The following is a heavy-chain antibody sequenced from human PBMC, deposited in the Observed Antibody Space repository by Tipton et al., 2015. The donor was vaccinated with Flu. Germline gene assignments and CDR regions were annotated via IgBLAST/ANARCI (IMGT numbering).Heavy chain of an antibody. CDR1: GGSISSYY. CDR2: IYTSGST. CDR3: ARDKYDFWSGYRDYYYYGMDV. D-gene: IGHD3-3*01. Sequence: GLVKPSETLSLTCTVSGGSISSYYWSWIRQPAGKGLEWIGRIYTSGSTNYNPPLKSRVTMSVDTSKNQFSLKLSSVTAADTAVYYCARDKYDFWSGYRDYYYYGMDVWGQGTTVTVSS. V-gene: IGHV4-4*07. J-gene: IGHJ6*02.